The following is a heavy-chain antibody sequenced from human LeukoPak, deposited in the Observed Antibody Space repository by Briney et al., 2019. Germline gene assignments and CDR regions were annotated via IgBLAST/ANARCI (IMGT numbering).Heavy chain of an antibody. CDR3: ARSSLAVAGSVFDY. CDR2: ISTYNGNT. D-gene: IGHD6-19*01. J-gene: IGHJ4*02. CDR1: GYTFTSYC. Sequence: ASVKVSCTASGYTFTSYCISWVRQAPGQGLEWMGWISTYNGNTHYAQKLQGRVTMTTDTSTSTAYMELRSLRSDDTAVYYCARSSLAVAGSVFDYWGQGTLVTVSS. V-gene: IGHV1-18*01.